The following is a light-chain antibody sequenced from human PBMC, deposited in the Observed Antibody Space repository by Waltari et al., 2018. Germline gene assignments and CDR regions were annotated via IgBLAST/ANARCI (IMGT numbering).Light chain of an antibody. J-gene: IGKJ2*01. Sequence: DIVMTQSPDSLVVSLGERATINCKSSRNLLYSPNNKDFLAWYQQKPGQPPKLLIYWASTRESGVPDRFTGSGPGTDFSLTISSLQAEDVAVYYCQQYYDTPYTFGQGTKLEIK. V-gene: IGKV4-1*01. CDR2: WAS. CDR3: QQYYDTPYT. CDR1: RNLLYSPNNKDF.